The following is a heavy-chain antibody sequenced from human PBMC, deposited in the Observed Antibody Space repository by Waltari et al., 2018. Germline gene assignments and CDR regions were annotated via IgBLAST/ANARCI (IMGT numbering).Heavy chain of an antibody. Sequence: QVQLVQSGAEVKKPGASVKISCKTSEYTFTSSYVHWVRQAPGQGLEWMGIINPSGCSTIYEQEFQGRVTMTRDTSTSTVYMELSSLRSEDTAVYYCASDTGALWMDVWGQGTTVTVSS. V-gene: IGHV1-46*01. J-gene: IGHJ6*02. CDR3: ASDTGALWMDV. CDR1: EYTFTSSY. D-gene: IGHD2-21*01. CDR2: INPSGCST.